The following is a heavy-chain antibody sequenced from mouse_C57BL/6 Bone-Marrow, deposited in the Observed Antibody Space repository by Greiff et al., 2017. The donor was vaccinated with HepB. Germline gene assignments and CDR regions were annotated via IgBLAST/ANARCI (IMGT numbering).Heavy chain of an antibody. CDR2: INPGSGGT. Sequence: VMLVESGAELVRPGTSVKVSCKASGYAFTNYLIEWVNQRPGQGLEWIGVINPGSGGTNYNEKFKGKATLTADKSSSTAYMQLSSLTSEDSAVYFCARYDYAWFAYWGQGTLVTVSA. J-gene: IGHJ3*01. CDR1: GYAFTNYL. V-gene: IGHV1-54*01. D-gene: IGHD2-4*01. CDR3: ARYDYAWFAY.